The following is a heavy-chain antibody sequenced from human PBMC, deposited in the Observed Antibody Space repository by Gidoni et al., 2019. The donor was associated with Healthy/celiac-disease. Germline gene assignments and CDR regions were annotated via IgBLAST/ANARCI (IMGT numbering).Heavy chain of an antibody. CDR2: IYYSGST. V-gene: IGHV4-59*01. D-gene: IGHD3-10*01. CDR3: ARANSALWGSGSYNWFDP. J-gene: IGHJ5*02. Sequence: QVQLQESGPGLVKPSETLSLTCTVSGGSISSYYWSWIRQPPGKGLEWIGYIYYSGSTNYNPSLKSRVTISVDTSKNQFSLKLSSVTAADTAVYYCARANSALWGSGSYNWFDPWGQGTLVTVSS. CDR1: GGSISSYY.